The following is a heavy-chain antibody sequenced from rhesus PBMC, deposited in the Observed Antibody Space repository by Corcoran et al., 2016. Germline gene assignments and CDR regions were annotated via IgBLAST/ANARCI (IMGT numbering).Heavy chain of an antibody. V-gene: IGHV4-80*01. D-gene: IGHD3-3*01. CDR2: TNGNSGST. Sequence: QVQLQESGPGLVKPSETLSLTCAVSGGSFSSYWWSWIRHPPGKGLEWIGETNGNSGSTNYNPSLKIRVTISKDASKNQFSLKLSSVTAADTAVYDCARTYYNIWTGYLDYWGQGVLVTVSS. CDR1: GGSFSSYW. CDR3: ARTYYNIWTGYLDY. J-gene: IGHJ4*01.